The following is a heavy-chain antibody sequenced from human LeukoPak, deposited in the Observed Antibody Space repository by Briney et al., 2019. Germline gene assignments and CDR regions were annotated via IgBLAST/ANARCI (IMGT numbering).Heavy chain of an antibody. V-gene: IGHV4-31*03. D-gene: IGHD6-6*01. J-gene: IGHJ5*02. Sequence: SETLSLTCTVTGGSISSAAYYWSWIRQHPEQGLEWIGYIHSSGDTYNNPSLKSRVTVSLDTSKSQFSLKLSSVTAADTAVYYCARLIAARPDEDRWGQGTLVTVSS. CDR2: IHSSGDT. CDR3: ARLIAARPDEDR. CDR1: GGSISSAAYY.